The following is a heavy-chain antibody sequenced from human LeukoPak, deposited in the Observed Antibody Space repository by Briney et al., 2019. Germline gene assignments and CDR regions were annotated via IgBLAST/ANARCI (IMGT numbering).Heavy chain of an antibody. CDR1: GFTFSSYS. D-gene: IGHD6-19*01. CDR3: AKQGAGIRD. CDR2: ISGSSSTI. V-gene: IGHV3-48*01. J-gene: IGHJ4*02. Sequence: RPGGSLRLSCAASGFTFSSYSMNWVRQAPGKGLEWISYISGSSSTIYYADSVKGRFTISRDNAKNSLYLQMNSLRAEDTAVYYCAKQGAGIRDWGQGTLVTVSS.